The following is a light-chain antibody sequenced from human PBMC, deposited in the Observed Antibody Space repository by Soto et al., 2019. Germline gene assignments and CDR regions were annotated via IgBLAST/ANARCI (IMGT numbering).Light chain of an antibody. CDR3: AAWDDSLSAPE. Sequence: QPVLTQPPSASGTPGQRVTISCSGSSSNIGRNYVCWYQQLPGAAPKLLIHSNNQRPSGVPDRFSGSKSGTSASLAISGLGSEDEADYYCAAWDDSLSAPEFGGGTKLTVL. CDR1: SSNIGRNY. J-gene: IGLJ3*02. V-gene: IGLV1-47*02. CDR2: SNN.